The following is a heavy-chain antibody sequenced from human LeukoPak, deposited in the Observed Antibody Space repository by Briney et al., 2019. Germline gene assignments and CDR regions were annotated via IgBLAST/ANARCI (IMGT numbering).Heavy chain of an antibody. Sequence: GGSLRLSCTASGFSFNHYAMTWVRQDPGKGREGVSIIIASSGSTFYADSVKGRFTISRDNFKSTLYLQMNSLNVEDTAVYYCAKGAYDYVEVAYFDFWGPGALVTVSS. V-gene: IGHV3-23*01. CDR3: AKGAYDYVEVAYFDF. CDR2: IIASSGST. CDR1: GFSFNHYA. D-gene: IGHD5-12*01. J-gene: IGHJ4*02.